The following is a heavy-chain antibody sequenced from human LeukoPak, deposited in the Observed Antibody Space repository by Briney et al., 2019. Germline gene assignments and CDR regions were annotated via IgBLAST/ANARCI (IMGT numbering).Heavy chain of an antibody. D-gene: IGHD4-17*01. CDR2: IYYSGST. Sequence: PSGTLSLTCSVSGGSISSHYWSWIRQPPGKGLEWIGYIYYSGSTKYNPSLKSRVTISVDTSKNQFSLKLSSVTAADMAVYYCARGGTTVTPGLLWFDPWGQGTLVTVSS. CDR1: GGSISSHY. V-gene: IGHV4-59*11. CDR3: ARGGTTVTPGLLWFDP. J-gene: IGHJ5*02.